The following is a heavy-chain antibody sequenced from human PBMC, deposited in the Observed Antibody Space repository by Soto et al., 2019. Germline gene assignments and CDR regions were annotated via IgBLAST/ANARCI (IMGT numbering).Heavy chain of an antibody. V-gene: IGHV3-21*01. CDR3: ARDDYVWGSYRYTVDFDY. CDR1: GFTFSSYS. D-gene: IGHD3-16*02. J-gene: IGHJ4*02. CDR2: ISSSSSYI. Sequence: EVQLVESGGGLVKPGGSLRLSCAASGFTFSSYSMNWVRQAPGKWLEWVSSISSSSSYIYYADSVKGRFTISRDNAKNALYLQMNCLRAEDTAVYYFARDDYVWGSYRYTVDFDYWCQGTLVTLSS.